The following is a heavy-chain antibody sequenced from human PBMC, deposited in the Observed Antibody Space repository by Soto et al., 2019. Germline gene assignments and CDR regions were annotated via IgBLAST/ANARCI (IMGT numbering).Heavy chain of an antibody. V-gene: IGHV3-30*18. CDR1: GFTFSSYG. Sequence: PGGSLRLSCAASGFTFSSYGMHWVRQAPGKGLEWVAVISYDGSNKYYADSVKGRFTISRDNSKNTLYLQMNSLRAEDTAVYYCAKALYYYDSSGRVDAFDIWGQGTMVTVSS. CDR2: ISYDGSNK. CDR3: AKALYYYDSSGRVDAFDI. D-gene: IGHD3-22*01. J-gene: IGHJ3*02.